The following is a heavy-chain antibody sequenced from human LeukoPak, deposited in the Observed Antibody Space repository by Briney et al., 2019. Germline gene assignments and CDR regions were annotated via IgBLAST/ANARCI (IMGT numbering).Heavy chain of an antibody. CDR1: GGSINYYY. J-gene: IGHJ6*03. CDR2: IYSSGST. V-gene: IGHV4-59*01. CDR3: ARDSRYSDTSGYYYSHYYMDV. Sequence: KASETLSLTCTVSGGSINYYYWSWIRQPPGKRLEYIGYIYSSGSTNYNPSLKSRVTMSVDTSKNQFSLKLSSVTAADTAVYYCARDSRYSDTSGYYYSHYYMDVWGKGTTVTVSS. D-gene: IGHD3-22*01.